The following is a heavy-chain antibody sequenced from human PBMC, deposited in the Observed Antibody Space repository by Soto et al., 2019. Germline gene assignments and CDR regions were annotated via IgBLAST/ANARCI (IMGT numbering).Heavy chain of an antibody. D-gene: IGHD6-6*01. CDR2: IFPGGST. CDR1: GDSITSYY. Sequence: QVQLQESGPGLVKPSETLSLTCTVSGDSITSYYWTWIRQPAGRGLEWIGHIFPGGSTNYNAALRSRVTMSVDASKIHFALRLSSVTAADTAMYYSAIDSSRAPYSDDWGRGILVTVAS. V-gene: IGHV4-4*07. J-gene: IGHJ4*02. CDR3: AIDSSRAPYSDD.